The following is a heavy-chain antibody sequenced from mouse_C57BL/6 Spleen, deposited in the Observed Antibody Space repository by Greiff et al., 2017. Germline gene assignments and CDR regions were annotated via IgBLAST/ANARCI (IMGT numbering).Heavy chain of an antibody. D-gene: IGHD2-2*01. V-gene: IGHV1-64*01. CDR2: IHPNSGST. CDR1: GYTFTSYW. Sequence: QVQLQQSGAELVKPGASVKLSCKASGYTFTSYWMHWVKQRPGQGLEWIGMIHPNSGSTNYNEKFKSKATLTVDKSSSTAYMQLSSLTSEDSAVYYCTYGYDDGGFAYWGQGTLVTVSA. J-gene: IGHJ3*01. CDR3: TYGYDDGGFAY.